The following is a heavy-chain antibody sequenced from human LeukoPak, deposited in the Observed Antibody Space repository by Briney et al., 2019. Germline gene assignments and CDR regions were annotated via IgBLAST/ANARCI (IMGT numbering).Heavy chain of an antibody. CDR2: ISYDGSNK. D-gene: IGHD2-15*01. J-gene: IGHJ4*02. V-gene: IGHV3-30*18. CDR1: GFTFSSYG. Sequence: PGGSLRLSCAASGFTFSSYGMHWVRQAPGKGLEWVAVISYDGSNKYYADSVKGRFTISRYNSKNTLYLQMNSLRAEDTAVYYCAKDNRYCSGGSCLGWGQGTLVTVSS. CDR3: AKDNRYCSGGSCLG.